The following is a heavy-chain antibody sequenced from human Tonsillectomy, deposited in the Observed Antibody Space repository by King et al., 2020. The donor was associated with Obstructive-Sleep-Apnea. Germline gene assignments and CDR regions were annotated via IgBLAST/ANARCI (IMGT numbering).Heavy chain of an antibody. J-gene: IGHJ5*02. D-gene: IGHD6-6*01. V-gene: IGHV4-59*08. Sequence: VQLQESGPGLVKPSETLSLTCTVSGGSISSYYWSWIRQPPGKGLEWIGYIYYSGSTNYNPSLKSRVTISVDTSKNQFSLKLSSVTAADPAVYYCARTSSFDPFWFGPWGHGTLVTVSS. CDR3: ARTSSFDPFWFGP. CDR1: GGSISSYY. CDR2: IYYSGST.